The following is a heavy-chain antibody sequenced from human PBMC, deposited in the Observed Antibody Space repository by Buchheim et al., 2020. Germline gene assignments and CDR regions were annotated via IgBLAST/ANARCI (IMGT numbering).Heavy chain of an antibody. Sequence: QVQLRESGPGLVKPSETLSLTCIVSGTSISDYYWHWIRQSPGKGLEWIGHISDSGSSDYNPSLRSRVTMSVDTSKKQFSLELRSVTAADTAIYDCARDITGDLPAYDSLDVWGQGTT. CDR1: GTSISDYY. D-gene: IGHD3-16*01. CDR3: ARDITGDLPAYDSLDV. V-gene: IGHV4-59*01. CDR2: ISDSGSS. J-gene: IGHJ6*02.